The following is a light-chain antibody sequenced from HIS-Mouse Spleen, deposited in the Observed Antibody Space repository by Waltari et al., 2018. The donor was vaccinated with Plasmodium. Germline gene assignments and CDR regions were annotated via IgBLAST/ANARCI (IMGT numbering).Light chain of an antibody. Sequence: AIRMTQSPSSLSASTGDSVTITCRASQGISSYLAWYQQKPGKAPKLLIYAASTLQSGVPSRFSGSGSGTDFTLTISSLQPEDFATYYCQQYNSYPLTFGGGTKVEIK. V-gene: IGKV1-8*01. CDR1: QGISSY. J-gene: IGKJ4*01. CDR2: AAS. CDR3: QQYNSYPLT.